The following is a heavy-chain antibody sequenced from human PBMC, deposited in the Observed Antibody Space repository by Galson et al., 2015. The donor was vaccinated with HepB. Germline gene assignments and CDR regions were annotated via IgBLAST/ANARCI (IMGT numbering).Heavy chain of an antibody. V-gene: IGHV4-39*07. D-gene: IGHD1-1*01. Sequence: TLSLTCTVSGGSISSSSYYWGWIRQPPGKGLEWIGSIYYSGSTYYNPSLKSRVTISVDTSENQFSLKLSSVTAADTAVYYCAKPNGGAFDIWGQGTMVTVSS. J-gene: IGHJ3*02. CDR2: IYYSGST. CDR3: AKPNGGAFDI. CDR1: GGSISSSSYY.